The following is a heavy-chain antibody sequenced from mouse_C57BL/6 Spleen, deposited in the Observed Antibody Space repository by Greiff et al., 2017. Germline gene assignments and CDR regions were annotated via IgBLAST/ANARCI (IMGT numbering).Heavy chain of an antibody. CDR3: ARWRGKGFDY. J-gene: IGHJ2*01. Sequence: QVQLQQSGAELVRPGASVKLSCKASGYTFTDYYINWVKQRPGQGLEWIARIYPGSGNTYYNEKFKGKATLTAEKSSSTAYMQLSSLTSEDSAVYFCARWRGKGFDYWGQGTTLTVSS. CDR1: GYTFTDYY. V-gene: IGHV1-76*01. CDR2: IYPGSGNT.